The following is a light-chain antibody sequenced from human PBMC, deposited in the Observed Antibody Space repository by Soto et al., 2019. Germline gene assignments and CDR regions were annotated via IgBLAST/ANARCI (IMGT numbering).Light chain of an antibody. V-gene: IGLV2-23*02. CDR3: SSYAGSSTYV. CDR2: EVS. Sequence: QSALTQPASVSGSPGQSITISCTGTNSDVGSYNLVSWYQQHPGKAPKLMIYEVSKRPSGFSNRFSGSKSGNTASLTISGLQAEDEADYYCSSYAGSSTYVFGTGTKVNV. J-gene: IGLJ1*01. CDR1: NSDVGSYNL.